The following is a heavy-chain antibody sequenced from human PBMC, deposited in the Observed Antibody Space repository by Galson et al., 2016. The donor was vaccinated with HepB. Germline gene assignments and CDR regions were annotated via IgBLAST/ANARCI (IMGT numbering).Heavy chain of an antibody. V-gene: IGHV3-23*01. CDR2: TSGSADSR. D-gene: IGHD2-2*01. CDR1: GFTFTNFA. Sequence: SLRLSCAASGFTFTNFAMNWVRQAPGKGLEWVSATSGSADSRYYADSVKGRFTISRDNSKNTLYLQMNSLRAEDTAVYYCAKSLGALVAVQAAENWFDPWGQGTLVTVSS. J-gene: IGHJ5*02. CDR3: AKSLGALVAVQAAENWFDP.